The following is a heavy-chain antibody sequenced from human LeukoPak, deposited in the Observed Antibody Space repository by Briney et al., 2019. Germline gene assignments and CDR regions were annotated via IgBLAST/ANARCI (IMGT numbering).Heavy chain of an antibody. D-gene: IGHD2-2*02. CDR3: AREGCSSTSCYRGATGFDY. J-gene: IGHJ4*02. CDR1: GGSISSYY. CDR2: IYYSGST. V-gene: IGHV4-59*01. Sequence: YPSETLSLTCTVSGGSISSYYWSWIRQPPGKGLEWIGYIYYSGSTNYNPSLKSRVTISVDTSQNQFSLKLSSVTAADTAVYYCAREGCSSTSCYRGATGFDYWGQGTLVTVSS.